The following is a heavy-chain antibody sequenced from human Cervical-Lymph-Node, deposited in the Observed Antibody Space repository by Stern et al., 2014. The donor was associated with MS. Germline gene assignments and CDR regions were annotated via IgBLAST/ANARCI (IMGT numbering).Heavy chain of an antibody. CDR1: GDTFSNYA. D-gene: IGHD3/OR15-3a*01. CDR2: IIPIFGTA. CDR3: ARDHDFGLAHGMDV. J-gene: IGHJ6*02. V-gene: IGHV1-69*01. Sequence: VQLGQSGAEVKKPGSSVKVSCKASGDTFSNYAISWVRQAPGQGLEWMGGIIPIFGTANYAQKFQGRVTITADESTSTAYMELSSLRSEDTAVYYCARDHDFGLAHGMDVWGQGTTVTVSS.